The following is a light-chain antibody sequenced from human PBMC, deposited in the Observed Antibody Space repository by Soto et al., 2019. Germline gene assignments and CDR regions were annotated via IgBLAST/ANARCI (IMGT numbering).Light chain of an antibody. CDR3: QSYDSSLSAVV. V-gene: IGLV1-40*01. CDR2: GNS. CDR1: SSNIGAGYD. J-gene: IGLJ2*01. Sequence: QSVLTQPPSVSGAPGQRVTISCTGSSSNIGAGYDVHWYQQLPGTAPKLLIYGNSNRPSGVPDRFSGSKSGTSASLAITGLQAEDEADHYCQSYDSSLSAVVFGGGTK.